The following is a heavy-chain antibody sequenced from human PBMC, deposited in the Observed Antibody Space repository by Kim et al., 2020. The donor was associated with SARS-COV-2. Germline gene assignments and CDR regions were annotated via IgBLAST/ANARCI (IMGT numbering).Heavy chain of an antibody. CDR3: ARGEGSSWYSY. D-gene: IGHD6-13*01. V-gene: IGHV3-11*01. J-gene: IGHJ4*02. CDR2: I. Sequence: ISCANSWKCRFTIPRDNGSNSLYLIMSSLRAEDTAVYYCARGEGSSWYSYWGQGTLVTVSS.